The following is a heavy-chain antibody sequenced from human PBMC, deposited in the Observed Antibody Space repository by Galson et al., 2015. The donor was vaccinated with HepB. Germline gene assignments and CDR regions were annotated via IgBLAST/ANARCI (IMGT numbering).Heavy chain of an antibody. CDR3: AKSLGSGWYYFDY. Sequence: SLRLSCAASGFTFSNYAMSWVRQAPGKGLEWVSGISGSGNSTYSADSVKGRFTTSRDNSKNTLYLQMNSLRAEETAVYYCAKSLGSGWYYFDYWGQGTLVTVSS. J-gene: IGHJ4*02. CDR2: ISGSGNST. CDR1: GFTFSNYA. V-gene: IGHV3-23*01. D-gene: IGHD6-19*01.